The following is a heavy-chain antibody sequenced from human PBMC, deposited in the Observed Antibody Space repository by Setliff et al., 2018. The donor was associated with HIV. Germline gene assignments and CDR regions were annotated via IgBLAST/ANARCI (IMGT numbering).Heavy chain of an antibody. CDR1: GDSASNSRYS. V-gene: IGHV4-30-2*01. J-gene: IGHJ6*02. Sequence: SETLSLTCTVSGDSASNSRYSWTWIRQAPGKGLEWVGYIYYNGNAYYNPSLKSRVTISVDRSKNQFSLKLSSVTAADTAVYYCARRGDFLYYAMDVWGQGTTVTVSS. CDR3: ARRGDFLYYAMDV. CDR2: IYYNGNA.